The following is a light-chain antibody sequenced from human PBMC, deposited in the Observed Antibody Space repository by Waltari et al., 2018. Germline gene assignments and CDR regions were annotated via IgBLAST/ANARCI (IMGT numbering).Light chain of an antibody. CDR2: VTT. V-gene: IGLV1-40*01. Sequence: QSVLTQPPSVSGAPGQRVTISCTGSSSNIGSTYDVHWYQQLPGTAPKLLNYVTTHRPAGVPARLSGYKSGHSASLAITGLQAEDEADYYCQSYDSSLSGDVVFGGGTKLTVL. CDR1: SSNIGSTYD. CDR3: QSYDSSLSGDVV. J-gene: IGLJ2*01.